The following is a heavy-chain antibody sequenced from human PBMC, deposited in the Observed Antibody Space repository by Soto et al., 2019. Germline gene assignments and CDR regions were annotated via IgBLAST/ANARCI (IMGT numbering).Heavy chain of an antibody. CDR1: GFTFSDYA. CDR2: IASGGGSP. V-gene: IGHV3-23*01. J-gene: IGHJ4*02. CDR3: VKGDGCIIPRHFDY. D-gene: IGHD1-20*01. Sequence: PVGSLGLSCAVSGFTFSDYAMTWVRQAPGKGLEWVSSIASGGGSPYYADSVKGRFTISSNNSRNTLYLRMDSLRAEDTAVYYCVKGDGCIIPRHFDYWGQGTLVTVSS.